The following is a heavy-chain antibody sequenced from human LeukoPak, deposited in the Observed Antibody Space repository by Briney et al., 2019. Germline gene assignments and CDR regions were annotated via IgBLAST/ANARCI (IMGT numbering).Heavy chain of an antibody. D-gene: IGHD3-10*01. CDR3: ARDYSSGIFYGMDV. CDR1: GFPFNDYI. Sequence: GGSLRLSCAASGFPFNDYILTWVRQAPGKGLEWVSSITGSSTYIYYSDSVRGRFTISRDNAKNSLYLQMNSLRAEDTAVYYCARDYSSGIFYGMDVWGPGTTVTVSS. J-gene: IGHJ6*02. V-gene: IGHV3-21*01. CDR2: ITGSSTYI.